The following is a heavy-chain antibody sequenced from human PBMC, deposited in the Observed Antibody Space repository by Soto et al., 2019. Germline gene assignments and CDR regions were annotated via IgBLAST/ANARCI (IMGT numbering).Heavy chain of an antibody. Sequence: ASVKVSCKASGYTFTSYGISWVRQAPGQGLEWMGWIGAYNGNTNYAQKPQGRVTMTTDTSTSTAYMELRSLRSDDTAVYYCARGHYGSGSYYNVGGWFDPWGQGTLVTVSS. V-gene: IGHV1-18*01. CDR3: ARGHYGSGSYYNVGGWFDP. CDR2: IGAYNGNT. J-gene: IGHJ5*02. CDR1: GYTFTSYG. D-gene: IGHD3-10*01.